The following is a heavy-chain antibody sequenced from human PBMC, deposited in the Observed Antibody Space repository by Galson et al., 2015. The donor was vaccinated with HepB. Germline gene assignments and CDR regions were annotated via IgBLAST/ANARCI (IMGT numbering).Heavy chain of an antibody. CDR1: GFTFSSYA. J-gene: IGHJ4*02. Sequence: SLRLSCAASGFTFSSYAMSWVRQAPGKGLEWVSAISGSGGSTYYADSVKGRFTISRDNSKNTLYLQMNSLRAEDTAVYYCAKAPHGGYEGVSHYFDYWGQGTLVTVSS. D-gene: IGHD5-12*01. CDR3: AKAPHGGYEGVSHYFDY. V-gene: IGHV3-23*01. CDR2: ISGSGGST.